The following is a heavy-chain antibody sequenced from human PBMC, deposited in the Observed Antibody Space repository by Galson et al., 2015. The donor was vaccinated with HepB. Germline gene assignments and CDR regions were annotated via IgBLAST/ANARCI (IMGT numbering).Heavy chain of an antibody. J-gene: IGHJ6*02. CDR2: MLHSGTT. D-gene: IGHD3-10*01. CDR3: ARGRGKLFSYGLDV. CDR1: GGSFTSAGYS. V-gene: IGHV4-30-2*06. Sequence: TLSLTCAVSGGSFTSAGYSWSWIRQSPGMGLEWIGYMLHSGTTNYNPSLKSRVSISLDRSKNHLSLTLNSVTAADTAVYYCARGRGKLFSYGLDVWGQGTTVTVSS.